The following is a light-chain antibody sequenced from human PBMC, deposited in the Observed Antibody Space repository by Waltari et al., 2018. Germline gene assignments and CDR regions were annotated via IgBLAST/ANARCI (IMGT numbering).Light chain of an antibody. Sequence: QSLLTQPPSVSGTPGQRVIISCSGSLSTIGRNAVSWYQKFPGTAPKVLIHSNDRRPAGVPDRFSSSKSGTSASLAISGLQSADEADYYCSAWDDSLNGHVVFGGGTKLTVL. V-gene: IGLV1-44*01. J-gene: IGLJ2*01. CDR1: LSTIGRNA. CDR2: SND. CDR3: SAWDDSLNGHVV.